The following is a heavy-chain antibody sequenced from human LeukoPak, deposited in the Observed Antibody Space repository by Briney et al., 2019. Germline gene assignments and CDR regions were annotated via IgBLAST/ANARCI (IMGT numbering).Heavy chain of an antibody. CDR2: ISHDGSSE. V-gene: IGHV3-30-3*01. J-gene: IGHJ4*02. CDR1: GFTYSTYA. CDR3: ARDVGR. Sequence: GGSLRLSCAASGFTYSTYAVHWVRQAPGKGLEWVAVISHDGSSEFYADSVRGRFTISRDNSKNTLYLQMNSLRVEDTAVYYCARDVGRWGQGTLVTVSS.